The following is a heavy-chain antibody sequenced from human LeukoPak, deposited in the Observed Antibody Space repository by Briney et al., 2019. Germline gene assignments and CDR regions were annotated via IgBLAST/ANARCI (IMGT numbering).Heavy chain of an antibody. CDR3: ARGLGSPVPTWFDP. J-gene: IGHJ5*02. V-gene: IGHV3-33*03. D-gene: IGHD3-16*01. CDR2: IRYDGSNR. CDR1: GFTFRNYG. Sequence: GGSLRLSCAASGFTFRNYGMHGVRQAPGKGLEWVAVIRYDGSNRYYADSVKGRFTISRDNAKNTLYLQMNSLRAEDTAVYYCARGLGSPVPTWFDPWGQGTLVTVSS.